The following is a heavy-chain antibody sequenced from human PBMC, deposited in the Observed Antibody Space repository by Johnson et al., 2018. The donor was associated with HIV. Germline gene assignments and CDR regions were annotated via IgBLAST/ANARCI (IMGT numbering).Heavy chain of an antibody. CDR1: GFKYAA. Sequence: VQLVESGGGLVQPGGSLRVSCAASGFKYAASGLAFSNYAVKWVSHTPGGDGGTSFADSVRGRYIISRDNSKNTLYLQMNSLRAEDTAVYYCASAWGELDDAFDIWGKGTMVTVSS. CDR2: TPGGDGGT. J-gene: IGHJ3*02. CDR3: ASAWGELDDAFDI. D-gene: IGHD1-26*01. V-gene: IGHV3-23*04.